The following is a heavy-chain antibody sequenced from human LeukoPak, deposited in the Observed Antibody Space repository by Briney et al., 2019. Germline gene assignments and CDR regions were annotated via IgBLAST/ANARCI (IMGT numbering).Heavy chain of an antibody. CDR2: IKQDGSEK. CDR3: AKQPDKGYSYGYWGYFDY. D-gene: IGHD5-18*01. J-gene: IGHJ4*02. V-gene: IGHV3-7*01. Sequence: GGSLRLSCAASGFTFSSYWMSWVRQAPGKGLEWVANIKQDGSEKYYVDSVKGRFTISRDNAKNSLYLQMNSLRAEDTAVYYCAKQPDKGYSYGYWGYFDYWGQGTLVTVSS. CDR1: GFTFSSYW.